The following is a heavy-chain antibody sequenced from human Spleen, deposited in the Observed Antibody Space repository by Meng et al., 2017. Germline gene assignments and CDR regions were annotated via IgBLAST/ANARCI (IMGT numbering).Heavy chain of an antibody. Sequence: SETLSLTCTVSGYSISSGYYWGWIRQPPGKGLEWIGSIYHSGSTYYNPSLKSRVTISVDTSKNQFSLKLSSVTAADTAVYYCARDRVLLPLSYSSSHPPFDYWGQGTLVTVSS. V-gene: IGHV4-38-2*02. D-gene: IGHD6-13*01. CDR3: ARDRVLLPLSYSSSHPPFDY. CDR2: IYHSGST. J-gene: IGHJ4*02. CDR1: GYSISSGYY.